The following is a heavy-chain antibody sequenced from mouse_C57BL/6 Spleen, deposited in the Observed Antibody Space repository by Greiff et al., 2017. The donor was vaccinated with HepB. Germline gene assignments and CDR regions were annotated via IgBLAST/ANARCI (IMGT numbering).Heavy chain of an antibody. CDR3: ARSVTGNFDY. CDR2: IDPSDSYT. CDR1: GYTFTSYW. V-gene: IGHV1-59*01. Sequence: VQLQQSGAELVRPGTSVKLSCKASGYTFTSYWMHWVKQRPGQGLEWIGVIDPSDSYTNYNQKFKGKATLTVDTSSSTAYMQLSSLTSEDSAVYYCARSVTGNFDYWGQGTTLTVSS. D-gene: IGHD4-1*01. J-gene: IGHJ2*01.